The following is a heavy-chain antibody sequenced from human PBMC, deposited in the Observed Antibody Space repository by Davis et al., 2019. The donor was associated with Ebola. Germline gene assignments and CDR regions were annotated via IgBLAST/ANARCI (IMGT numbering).Heavy chain of an antibody. J-gene: IGHJ4*02. V-gene: IGHV3-23*01. CDR1: GFTFSSYW. D-gene: IGHD3-22*01. Sequence: PGGSLRLSCAASGFTFSSYWMSWVRQAPGKGLEWVSAISGSGGGTYYADSVKGRFTISRDNSKNTLYLQMNSLRAEDTAVYYCASDPYRPGYDSSGYPNWGQGTLVTVSS. CDR2: ISGSGGGT. CDR3: ASDPYRPGYDSSGYPN.